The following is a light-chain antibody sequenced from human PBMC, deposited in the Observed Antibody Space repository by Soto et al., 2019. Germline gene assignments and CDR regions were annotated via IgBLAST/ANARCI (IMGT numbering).Light chain of an antibody. J-gene: IGLJ3*02. V-gene: IGLV2-11*01. CDR3: CTDAGSYLWV. CDR1: SSDIGSYNY. Sequence: QSALTQPRSVSGSPGQSVTISCTGTSSDIGSYNYVSWYQQHPGKAPKLMIYDVSKRPSGVPDRFSGSKSGNTASLTISGLQTEDEADYYCCTDAGSYLWVFGGGTKVTVL. CDR2: DVS.